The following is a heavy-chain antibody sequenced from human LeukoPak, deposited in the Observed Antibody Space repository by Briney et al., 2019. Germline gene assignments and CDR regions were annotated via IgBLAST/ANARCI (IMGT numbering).Heavy chain of an antibody. D-gene: IGHD3-22*01. CDR2: IKQDGSEK. CDR3: ARDLYYFDSSGYYASDL. Sequence: PGGSLRLSCAASGFTFSDYWMSWVRQAPGKGLEWVANIKQDGSEKHYVDSLRGRFTTSRDNAKNSLDLQMNSLRAEDTAVYFCARDLYYFDSSGYYASDLWGQGTLVTVSS. V-gene: IGHV3-7*01. J-gene: IGHJ5*02. CDR1: GFTFSDYW.